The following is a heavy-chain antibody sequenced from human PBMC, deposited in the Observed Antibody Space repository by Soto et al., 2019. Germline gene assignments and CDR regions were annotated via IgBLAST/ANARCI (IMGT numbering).Heavy chain of an antibody. V-gene: IGHV5-51*01. CDR2: IYPGDSDT. CDR1: GYTFTSHW. J-gene: IGHJ4*02. Sequence: PGESLKISCKGSGYTFTSHWIAWVRQMPGKGLEWMGIIYPGDSDTRYSPSFQGQVTISADKSISTAYLQWSGLKASDTAMYYCARHSAFYYDNSGPSYFDYWGQGALVTVSS. CDR3: ARHSAFYYDNSGPSYFDY. D-gene: IGHD3-22*01.